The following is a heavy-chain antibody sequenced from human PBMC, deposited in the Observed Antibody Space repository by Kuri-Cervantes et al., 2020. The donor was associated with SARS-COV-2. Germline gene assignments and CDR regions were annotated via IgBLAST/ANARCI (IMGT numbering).Heavy chain of an antibody. CDR1: GFTFDDYG. CDR3: AKVSISSVSYQKALGY. CDR2: INWNGGST. J-gene: IGHJ4*02. D-gene: IGHD3-10*02. V-gene: IGHV3-20*04. Sequence: GGSLRLSCAASGFTFDDYGMSWVRQAPGKGLEWVSGINWNGGSTGYADSVKGRFTISRDNSKNTLYLQMNSLRAEDTAVYYCAKVSISSVSYQKALGYWGQGTLVTVSS.